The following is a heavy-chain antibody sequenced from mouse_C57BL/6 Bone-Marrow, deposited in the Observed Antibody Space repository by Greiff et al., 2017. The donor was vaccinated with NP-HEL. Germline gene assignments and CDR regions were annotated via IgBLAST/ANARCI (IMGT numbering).Heavy chain of an antibody. CDR1: GFSLTSYG. CDR3: ASHYDYDEGVFDY. J-gene: IGHJ2*01. CDR2: IWSGGST. V-gene: IGHV2-2*01. D-gene: IGHD2-4*01. Sequence: QVQLKESGPGLVQPSQSLSITCTVSGFSLTSYGVHWVRQSPGKGLEWLGVIWSGGSTDYNAAFISRLSISKDNSKSQVFFKMNSLQADDTAIYYCASHYDYDEGVFDYWGQGTTLTVSS.